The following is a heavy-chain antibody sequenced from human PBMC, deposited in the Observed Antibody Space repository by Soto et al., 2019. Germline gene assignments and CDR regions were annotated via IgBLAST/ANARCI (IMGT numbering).Heavy chain of an antibody. Sequence: EVQLLESGGGLVQPGGSLRLSCAASGFSFSRYAMMWVRQAPGKGQEWVAGMTGRGGDIRYADSVKGRFTISKDNSKNRLYLQMNSLRAEDTAIYYCAKDAVYNDGLWLVANWGQGTLVTVSS. V-gene: IGHV3-23*01. CDR1: GFSFSRYA. CDR2: MTGRGGDI. CDR3: AKDAVYNDGLWLVAN. D-gene: IGHD5-12*01. J-gene: IGHJ4*02.